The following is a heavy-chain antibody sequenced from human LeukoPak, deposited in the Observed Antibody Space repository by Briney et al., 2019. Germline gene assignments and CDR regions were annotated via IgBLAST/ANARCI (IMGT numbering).Heavy chain of an antibody. V-gene: IGHV3-15*01. CDR1: GFSFRNTW. Sequence: PGGSLRLSCAASGFSFRNTWMSWVRQSPGRGLEWVGRIKSNTDGGATVYSAPVKGRFTISRDDSKNTLYLQMDSLKAEDTAVYYCATHAYLLFGEFAYWGQGILVTVSS. CDR3: ATHAYLLFGEFAY. D-gene: IGHD3-10*01. CDR2: IKSNTDGGAT. J-gene: IGHJ4*02.